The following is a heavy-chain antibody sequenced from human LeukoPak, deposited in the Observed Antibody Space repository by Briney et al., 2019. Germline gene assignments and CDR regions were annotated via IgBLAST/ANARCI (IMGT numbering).Heavy chain of an antibody. J-gene: IGHJ4*02. V-gene: IGHV3-74*01. CDR1: GFDFSSNW. D-gene: IGHD3-3*01. Sequence: GGSLRLSCAASGFDFSSNWMHWVRHAPGQGLVWVSRIKGDGISTNYADSVKGRFTISRDIAKNTPYLQMNSLRAEDTGVYYCAKDHYWSIDYWGRGTLVTVSS. CDR2: IKGDGIST. CDR3: AKDHYWSIDY.